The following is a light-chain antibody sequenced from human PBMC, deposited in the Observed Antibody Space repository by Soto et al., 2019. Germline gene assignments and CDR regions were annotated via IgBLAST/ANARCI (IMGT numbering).Light chain of an antibody. CDR1: QSISSW. CDR2: DAS. V-gene: IGKV1-5*01. CDR3: QQYNSYS. J-gene: IGKJ1*01. Sequence: DIQMTQSPSTLSASVGDRVTITCRASQSISSWLAWYQQRPGIAPKLLIFDASILQSGVPSRFSGSGSGTEFTLSISRLQTGDFATYYCQQYNSYSFGQGT.